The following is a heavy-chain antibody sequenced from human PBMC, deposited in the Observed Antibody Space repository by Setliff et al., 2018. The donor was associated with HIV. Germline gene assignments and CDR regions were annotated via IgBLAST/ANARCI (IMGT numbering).Heavy chain of an antibody. D-gene: IGHD1-26*01. V-gene: IGHV3-74*01. J-gene: IGHJ4*02. Sequence: GGSLRLSCAASGFTFNNYWMNWVRQVPGKGLVWVARISPDGSVINYAGSVKGRFTISRDNAKNTLYLQMNGLRAEDTAVYYCVRGIVGASVFNYWGQGTQVTVSS. CDR3: VRGIVGASVFNY. CDR2: ISPDGSVI. CDR1: GFTFNNYW.